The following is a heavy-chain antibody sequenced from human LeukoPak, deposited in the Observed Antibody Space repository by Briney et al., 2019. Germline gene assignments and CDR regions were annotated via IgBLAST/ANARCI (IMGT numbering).Heavy chain of an antibody. D-gene: IGHD6-19*01. V-gene: IGHV1-69*01. J-gene: IGHJ4*02. CDR3: ARLAGPFDY. CDR1: GGTFSSYA. Sequence: GGSLRLSCAASGGTFSSYAISWVRQAPGQGLEWMGGIIPIFGTANYAQKFQGRVTITADESTSTAYMELSSLRSEDTAVYYCARLAGPFDYWGQGTLVTVSS. CDR2: IIPIFGTA.